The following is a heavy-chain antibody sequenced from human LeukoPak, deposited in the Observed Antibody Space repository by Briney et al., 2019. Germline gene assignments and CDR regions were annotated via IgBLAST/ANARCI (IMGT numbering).Heavy chain of an antibody. Sequence: GGSLRLPCVVSGFTFDMPTMTWVRQAPGKGPEWVAKMKEDGTEIFYAGSVDGRFTISRDNSKNSLYLQMNSLRVEDTAVYYCATGGAPGGRFENWGQGTLVTVSS. J-gene: IGHJ4*02. CDR3: ATGGAPGGRFEN. D-gene: IGHD3-16*01. CDR1: GFTFDMPT. V-gene: IGHV3-7*01. CDR2: MKEDGTEI.